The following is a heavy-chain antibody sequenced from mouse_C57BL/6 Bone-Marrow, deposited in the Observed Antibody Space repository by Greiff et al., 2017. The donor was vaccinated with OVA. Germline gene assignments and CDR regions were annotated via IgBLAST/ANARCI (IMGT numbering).Heavy chain of an antibody. CDR3: ARGLNWW. Sequence: QVQLKQPGAELVRPGTSVKLSCKASGYTFTSYWMHWVKQRPGQGLEWIGVIDPSDSYTNYNQKFKGKATLTVDTSSSTAYIQLSSLTSEDSAVYYCARGLNWWWGQGTLVTVSA. V-gene: IGHV1-59*01. CDR1: GYTFTSYW. D-gene: IGHD4-1*01. J-gene: IGHJ3*02. CDR2: IDPSDSYT.